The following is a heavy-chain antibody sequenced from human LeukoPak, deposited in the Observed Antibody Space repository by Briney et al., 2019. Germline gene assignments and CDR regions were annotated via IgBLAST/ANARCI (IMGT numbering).Heavy chain of an antibody. CDR1: GFTFSSYW. V-gene: IGHV3-23*01. D-gene: IGHD2-2*01. Sequence: GGSLRLSCEASGFTFSSYWMSWVRQAPGKGLEWVSAISGSGGTTYFADSVKGRFTISRDNSKNTLYLQMSSLRAEDTAVYYCAKGYCSSTSCFYFDYWGQGTLVTVSS. CDR3: AKGYCSSTSCFYFDY. CDR2: ISGSGGTT. J-gene: IGHJ4*02.